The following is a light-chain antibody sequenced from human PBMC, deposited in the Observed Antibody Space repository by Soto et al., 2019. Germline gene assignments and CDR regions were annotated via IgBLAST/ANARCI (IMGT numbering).Light chain of an antibody. Sequence: QLVLTQPPSVSGAPGQRVTISCTGSSSNIGAGYDVHWYQHLPGTAPKLLIYDNNSRPSGVPGRFSGSKSGTSASLAITGLQAEDEGDYYCQSYDLSLSASHVVFGGGTKVTVL. J-gene: IGLJ2*01. CDR2: DNN. CDR1: SSNIGAGYD. CDR3: QSYDLSLSASHVV. V-gene: IGLV1-40*01.